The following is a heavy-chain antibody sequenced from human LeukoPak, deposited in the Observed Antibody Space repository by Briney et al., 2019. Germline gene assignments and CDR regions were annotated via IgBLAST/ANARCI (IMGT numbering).Heavy chain of an antibody. D-gene: IGHD1-26*01. Sequence: GGSLRLSCAASGFTFSSYGMHWVRQAPGKGLEWVAVIWYDGSNKYFADSVKGRFTISRDNSKNTLYLQMNSLRAEDTAVYYCAGPRTGAAGSPFDHWGQGTLVTVSS. CDR2: IWYDGSNK. CDR3: AGPRTGAAGSPFDH. J-gene: IGHJ4*02. CDR1: GFTFSSYG. V-gene: IGHV3-33*01.